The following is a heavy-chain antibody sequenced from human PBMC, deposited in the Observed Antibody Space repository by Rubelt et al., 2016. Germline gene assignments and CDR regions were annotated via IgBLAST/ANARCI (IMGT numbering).Heavy chain of an antibody. Sequence: QVQLQESGPGLVKPSETLSLTCTVSGVSITSSYWSWIRHPPGKGLEWIGYIHYSGSTNYNPSLKSRVTISTDTSKNQIPLRLNSVTAADTAVYYCARQLITFGGLIVNYFDYWGQGTLVTVSS. J-gene: IGHJ4*02. CDR1: GVSITSSY. V-gene: IGHV4-59*08. CDR3: ARQLITFGGLIVNYFDY. CDR2: IHYSGST. D-gene: IGHD3-16*02.